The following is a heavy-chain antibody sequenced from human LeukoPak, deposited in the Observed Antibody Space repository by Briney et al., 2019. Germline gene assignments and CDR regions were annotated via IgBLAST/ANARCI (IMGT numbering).Heavy chain of an antibody. CDR3: ARVGSIAAAVFDY. CDR1: GGSISSYY. D-gene: IGHD6-13*01. CDR2: IYYSGST. J-gene: IGHJ4*02. V-gene: IGHV4-59*12. Sequence: PSETLSLTCTVSGGSISSYYWSWIRQPPGKGLEWIGYIYYSGSTNYNPSLKSRVTISVDTSKNQFSLKLSSVTAADTAVYYYARVGSIAAAVFDYWGQGTLVTVSS.